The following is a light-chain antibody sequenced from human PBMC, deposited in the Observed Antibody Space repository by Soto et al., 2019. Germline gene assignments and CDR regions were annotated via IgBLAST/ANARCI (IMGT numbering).Light chain of an antibody. J-gene: IGKJ4*01. V-gene: IGKV1-39*01. CDR1: QSISSY. CDR2: AAS. CDR3: QQSYSTLLT. Sequence: DIQMTQSPSSLSASVGDRVTITCRASQSISSYLNWYQQKPGKAPKLLIYAASSLQSGVPSRFSGSASGTEFTLTISSLQPEDFATYYCQQSYSTLLTFGGGTKVEIK.